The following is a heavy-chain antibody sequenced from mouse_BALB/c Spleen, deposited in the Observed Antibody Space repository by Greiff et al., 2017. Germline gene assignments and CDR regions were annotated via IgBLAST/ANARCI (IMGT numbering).Heavy chain of an antibody. CDR3: ARHFPMDY. CDR1: GFAFSSYD. J-gene: IGHJ4*01. CDR2: ISSGGGST. V-gene: IGHV5-12-1*01. Sequence: EVKVEESGGGLVKPGGSLKLSCAASGFAFSSYDMSWVRQTPEKRLEWVAYISSGGGSTYYPDTVKGRFTISRDNAKNTLYLQMSSLKSEDTAMYYCARHFPMDYWGQGTSVTVSS.